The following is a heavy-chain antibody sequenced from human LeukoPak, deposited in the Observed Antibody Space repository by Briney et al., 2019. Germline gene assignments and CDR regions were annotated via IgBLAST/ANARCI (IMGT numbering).Heavy chain of an antibody. CDR3: TTELLLFGEVYFDY. CDR1: GFTFSNAW. D-gene: IGHD3-10*01. J-gene: IGHJ4*02. CDR2: IKSKTDGGTT. Sequence: PGGSLRLSCAASGFTFSNAWMSWVRQAPGKGLEWVGRIKSKTDGGTTDYAAPVKGRLTISRDDSKNTLYLQMNSLKTEDTAVYYCTTELLLFGEVYFDYWGQGTLVTVSS. V-gene: IGHV3-15*01.